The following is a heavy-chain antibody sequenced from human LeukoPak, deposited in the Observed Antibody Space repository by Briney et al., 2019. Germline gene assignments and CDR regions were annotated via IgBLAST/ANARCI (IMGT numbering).Heavy chain of an antibody. Sequence: SVKVSCKASGGTFSSYAISWVRQAPRQGLEWMGGIIPIFGTANYAQKFQGRVTITTDESTSTAYMELSSLRSEDTAVYYCARGRPYGDYSYYFDYWGQGTLVTVSS. CDR3: ARGRPYGDYSYYFDY. J-gene: IGHJ4*02. CDR1: GGTFSSYA. CDR2: IIPIFGTA. V-gene: IGHV1-69*05. D-gene: IGHD4-17*01.